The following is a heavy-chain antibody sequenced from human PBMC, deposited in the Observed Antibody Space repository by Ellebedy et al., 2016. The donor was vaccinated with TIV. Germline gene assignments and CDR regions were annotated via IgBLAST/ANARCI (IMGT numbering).Heavy chain of an antibody. CDR2: ISGSGGST. Sequence: PGGSLRLSCAGSGFPFHNYAMTWVRRAPGKGLEWVSAISGSGGSTFYPDSMKGRFTISRDNSMKTLYLQMHSLRAEATAVYYCAKAKRGSSESYYYYYGLDVWGQGTTVTVSS. CDR1: GFPFHNYA. V-gene: IGHV3-23*01. CDR3: AKAKRGSSESYYYYYGLDV. J-gene: IGHJ6*02. D-gene: IGHD3-10*01.